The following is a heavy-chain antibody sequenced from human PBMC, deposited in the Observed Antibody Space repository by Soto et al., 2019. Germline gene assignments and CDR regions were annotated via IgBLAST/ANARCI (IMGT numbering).Heavy chain of an antibody. CDR3: SISNSYGRGDF. V-gene: IGHV1-69*01. CDR1: GGTLNSYT. Sequence: QVQLVQSGAEVKKPGSSVRVSCKAAGGTLNSYTISWVRQAPRQGLEWMGGIIPVFGTTDYAQKFQGRVTIAATQSTGTAYLDLFSLRFETTAIYYCSISNSYGRGDFWGQGTLVTVSS. J-gene: IGHJ4*02. CDR2: IIPVFGTT. D-gene: IGHD4-17*01.